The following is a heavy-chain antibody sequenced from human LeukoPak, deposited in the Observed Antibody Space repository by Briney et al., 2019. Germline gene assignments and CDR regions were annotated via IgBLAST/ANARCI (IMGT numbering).Heavy chain of an antibody. CDR1: GLTVSATY. CDR2: IFRTGNI. V-gene: IGHV3-66*04. Sequence: PGGSLRLSCAASGLTVSATYIGWVRQAPGKGLDWVSVIFRTGNIFYADSVRGRFSISRDNSKNTLSLQMSSLRAEDTAVYFCAGLSDDSGGPSPLAFDVWGQGTMVTVAS. CDR3: AGLSDDSGGPSPLAFDV. J-gene: IGHJ3*01. D-gene: IGHD3-22*01.